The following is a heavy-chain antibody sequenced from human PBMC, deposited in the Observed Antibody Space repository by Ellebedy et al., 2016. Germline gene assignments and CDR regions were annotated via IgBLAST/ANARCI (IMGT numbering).Heavy chain of an antibody. V-gene: IGHV1-69*13. CDR2: IIPVFRTP. D-gene: IGHD1-14*01. Sequence: SVKVSXXASGGTFSTYGINWVRQAPGQGLEWMGGIIPVFRTPNYAQKFQGKVTITADESTSTVYLELISLRPEDTAVYYCARDRLAVGLNPGSPDHHHYFMDVWGKGTTVTVSS. CDR3: ARDRLAVGLNPGSPDHHHYFMDV. J-gene: IGHJ6*03. CDR1: GGTFSTYG.